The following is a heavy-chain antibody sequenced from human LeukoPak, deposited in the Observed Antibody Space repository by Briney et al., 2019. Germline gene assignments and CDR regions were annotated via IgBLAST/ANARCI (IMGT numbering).Heavy chain of an antibody. D-gene: IGHD6-19*01. Sequence: PSETLSLTCTVSGGSISTYYWSWIRQPPGRGLEWIGYIYFSGRTNSNPSLKTRVTMSVDTSKNQFSLKLSSVTAADTAVYFCARGEFSSGWAYWGQGTLVTVPS. CDR3: ARGEFSSGWAY. V-gene: IGHV4-59*01. CDR1: GGSISTYY. CDR2: IYFSGRT. J-gene: IGHJ4*02.